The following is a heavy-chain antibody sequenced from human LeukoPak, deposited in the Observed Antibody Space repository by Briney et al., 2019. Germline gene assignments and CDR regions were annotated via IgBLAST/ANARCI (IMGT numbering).Heavy chain of an antibody. D-gene: IGHD6-13*01. CDR3: ARAGYSSSWYSN. Sequence: GGSLRLSCAASGFTFSSYSMNWVRQAPGKGLEWVSDVSRSSTTIYYADSVKGRFTISRDNAKNSMYLQMNSLRAEDTAVYYCARAGYSSSWYSNWGQGTLVTVSS. V-gene: IGHV3-48*01. CDR1: GFTFSSYS. J-gene: IGHJ4*02. CDR2: VSRSSTTI.